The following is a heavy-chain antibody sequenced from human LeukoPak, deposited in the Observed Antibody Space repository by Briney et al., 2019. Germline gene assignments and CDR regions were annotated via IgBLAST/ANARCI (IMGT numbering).Heavy chain of an antibody. D-gene: IGHD3-10*01. V-gene: IGHV1-69*13. J-gene: IGHJ4*02. CDR1: GGTFSSYA. CDR3: ARAYRGSGSYPGHFDY. CDR2: IIPIFGTA. Sequence: SVKVSCKASGGTFSSYAISWVRQAPGQGLEWMGGIIPIFGTANYAQKFQGRVTITADESTSTAYMELSSLRSEDTAVYYCARAYRGSGSYPGHFDYWGQGNLVTVSS.